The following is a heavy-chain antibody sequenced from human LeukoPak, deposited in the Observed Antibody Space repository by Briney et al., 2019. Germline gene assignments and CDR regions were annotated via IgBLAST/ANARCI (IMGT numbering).Heavy chain of an antibody. V-gene: IGHV5-51*01. J-gene: IGHJ4*02. D-gene: IGHD6-19*01. CDR1: GYSFTSYL. Sequence: GASLNFSCKGSGYSFTSYLIGWVRPLPGKGLGWVGLSYHCDSDTRYSPSVQGQVTISDDKSISTAYLQWSSLRASDTAMYYCARHVYSGLYHAVGYWGQGTLVTVSS. CDR3: ARHVYSGLYHAVGY. CDR2: SYHCDSDT.